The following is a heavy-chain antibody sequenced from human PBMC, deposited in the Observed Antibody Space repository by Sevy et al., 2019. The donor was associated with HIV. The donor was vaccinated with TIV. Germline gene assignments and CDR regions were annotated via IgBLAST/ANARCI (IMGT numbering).Heavy chain of an antibody. CDR2: ISSSSSYI. D-gene: IGHD3-16*01. CDR3: ARAKSRLRGGYFDY. CDR1: GFTFSSYS. Sequence: GGSLRLSCAASGFTFSSYSMNWVRQAPGKGLEWVSSISSSSSYIYYSDSVKGRFTISRDNAKNSLYLQMNSLRAEDTAVYYCARAKSRLRGGYFDYWGHGTLVTVSS. V-gene: IGHV3-21*01. J-gene: IGHJ4*01.